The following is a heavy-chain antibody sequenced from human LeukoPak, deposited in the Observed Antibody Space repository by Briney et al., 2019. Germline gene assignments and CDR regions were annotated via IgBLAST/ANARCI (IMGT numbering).Heavy chain of an antibody. J-gene: IGHJ5*02. CDR1: GGSISSSSYY. D-gene: IGHD6-6*01. CDR2: IYYSGST. V-gene: IGHV4-39*01. Sequence: PSETLSLTCTVSGGSISSSSYYWGWIRQPPGKGLESIGSIYYSGSTYYNPSLKSRVTISVDTSKNQFSLKLSSVTAADTAVYYCASHGHSSSSVYWFDPWGQGTLVTVSS. CDR3: ASHGHSSSSVYWFDP.